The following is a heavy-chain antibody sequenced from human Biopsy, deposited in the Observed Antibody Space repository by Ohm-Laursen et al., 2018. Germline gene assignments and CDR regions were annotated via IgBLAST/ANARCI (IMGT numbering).Heavy chain of an antibody. D-gene: IGHD2-21*01. CDR2: INAPGGKT. J-gene: IGHJ5*02. V-gene: IGHV3-23*01. Sequence: SLRLSCTASGFPFHNYAMNWVRQAPRKGLEWVSGINAPGGKTYYADSVKGRFTISRDNSKSTLYLQIHSLRADDTAVYYCVKAYSAIYWFDPWGQGTLVTVSS. CDR3: VKAYSAIYWFDP. CDR1: GFPFHNYA.